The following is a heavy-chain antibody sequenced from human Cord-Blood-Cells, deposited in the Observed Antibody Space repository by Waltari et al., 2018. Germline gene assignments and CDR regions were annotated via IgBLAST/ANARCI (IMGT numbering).Heavy chain of an antibody. V-gene: IGHV4-34*01. CDR3: ARGGVPAAPFNWFDP. D-gene: IGHD2-2*01. Sequence: QVQLQQWGAGLLKPSETLSLNCAVYGGSFSGYYWSWIRQPPGKGLEWIGEITQSGSTNYNPSLKSRVTISVDTSKNQFSLKLSSLTAADTAVYYCARGGVPAAPFNWFDPWGQGTLVTVSS. CDR2: ITQSGST. J-gene: IGHJ5*02. CDR1: GGSFSGYY.